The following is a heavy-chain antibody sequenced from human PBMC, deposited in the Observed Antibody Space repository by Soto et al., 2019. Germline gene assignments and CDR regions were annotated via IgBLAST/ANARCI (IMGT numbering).Heavy chain of an antibody. D-gene: IGHD3-22*01. Sequence: PGESLKISCKGSGYSFTSYWISWVRQMPGKGLEWMGRIDPSDSYTNYSPSFQGHVTISADKSISTAYLQWSSLKASDTAMYYCARHTSDVYYYDSIHDAFDIWGQGTMVT. CDR2: IDPSDSYT. CDR3: ARHTSDVYYYDSIHDAFDI. J-gene: IGHJ3*02. CDR1: GYSFTSYW. V-gene: IGHV5-10-1*01.